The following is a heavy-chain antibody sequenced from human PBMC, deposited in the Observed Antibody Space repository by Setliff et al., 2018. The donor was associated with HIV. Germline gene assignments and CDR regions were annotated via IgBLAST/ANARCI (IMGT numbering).Heavy chain of an antibody. CDR2: IYYSGST. V-gene: IGHV4-59*08. CDR3: ANTGGSSLGTFDY. Sequence: SETLSLTCAVSGVSFSSYYWGWIRQPPGKGLEWIGNIYYSGSTNYNPSLKSRVTISVDTSKNQFSLKLSSVTAADTAVYCCANTGGSSLGTFDYWGQGTLVTVSS. D-gene: IGHD7-27*01. CDR1: GVSFSSYY. J-gene: IGHJ4*02.